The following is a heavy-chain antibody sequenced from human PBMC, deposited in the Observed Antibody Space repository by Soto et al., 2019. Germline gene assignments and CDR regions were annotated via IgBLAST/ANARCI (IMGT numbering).Heavy chain of an antibody. CDR2: FDPEDGEA. Sequence: ASVKVSCKVSGYTLTELSMHWVRQAPGKGLEWMGGFDPEDGEAIYAQKFQGRVTMTEDTSTDTAYMELSSLRSEDTAVYYCATGVPAAIWAFDIWGQGTMVTVSS. CDR1: GYTLTELS. V-gene: IGHV1-24*01. J-gene: IGHJ3*02. CDR3: ATGVPAAIWAFDI. D-gene: IGHD2-2*01.